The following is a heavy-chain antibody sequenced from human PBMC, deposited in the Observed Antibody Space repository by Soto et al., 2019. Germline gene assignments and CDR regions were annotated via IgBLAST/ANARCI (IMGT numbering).Heavy chain of an antibody. CDR2: IWYDGSNK. D-gene: IGHD3-9*01. V-gene: IGHV3-33*01. CDR3: ARELFTILLPGDAFDI. Sequence: GGSLRLSCAASGFTFSSYGMHWVRQAPGKGLEWVAVIWYDGSNKYYADSVKGRFTISSDNSKNTLYLQMNSLRAEDTAVYYCARELFTILLPGDAFDIWGQGTMVTVSS. J-gene: IGHJ3*02. CDR1: GFTFSSYG.